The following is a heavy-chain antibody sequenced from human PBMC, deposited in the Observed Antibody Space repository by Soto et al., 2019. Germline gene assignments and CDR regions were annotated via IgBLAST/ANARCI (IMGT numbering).Heavy chain of an antibody. Sequence: GGSVRLSCAASGFTFSSYSMKWVRQAPGKGLEWVSGISGSSSYIDYADSMKGRFTISRDNAKNSLFLQMNSLRAEDTAVYYCARGTPGYNFPDYWGQGTLVTVSS. D-gene: IGHD5-12*01. CDR1: GFTFSSYS. J-gene: IGHJ4*02. CDR3: ARGTPGYNFPDY. V-gene: IGHV3-21*01. CDR2: ISGSSSYI.